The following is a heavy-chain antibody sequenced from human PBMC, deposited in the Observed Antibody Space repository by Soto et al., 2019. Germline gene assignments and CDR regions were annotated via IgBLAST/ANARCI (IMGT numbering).Heavy chain of an antibody. CDR3: ARDDGAARRPFDY. CDR2: INPNSGGT. Sequence: GASVKVSCKASGYTFTVYYMHCVLQSPVQGLEWMGWINPNSGGTNYAQKFQGRVTMTRDTSISTAYMELSRLRSDDTAVYYCARDDGAARRPFDYWGQGTPVTVSS. D-gene: IGHD6-6*01. V-gene: IGHV1-2*02. J-gene: IGHJ4*02. CDR1: GYTFTVYY.